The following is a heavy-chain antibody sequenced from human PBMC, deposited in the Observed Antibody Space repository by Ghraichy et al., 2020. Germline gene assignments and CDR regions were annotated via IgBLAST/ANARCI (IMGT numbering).Heavy chain of an antibody. CDR1: GFTFSGSA. Sequence: LSLTSAASGFTFSGSAMHWVRQASGKGLEWVGRIRSKANSYATAYAASVKGRFTISRDDSKNTAYLQMNSLKTEDTAVYYCTRRSYSSSSGPADYWGQGTLVTVSS. J-gene: IGHJ4*02. V-gene: IGHV3-73*01. CDR3: TRRSYSSSSGPADY. D-gene: IGHD6-6*01. CDR2: IRSKANSYAT.